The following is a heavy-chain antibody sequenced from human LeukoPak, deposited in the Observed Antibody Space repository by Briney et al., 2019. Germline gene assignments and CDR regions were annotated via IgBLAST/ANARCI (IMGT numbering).Heavy chain of an antibody. Sequence: GGSLRLSCAASGFTFSSYAMSWVRQAPGKGLEWVSAMSGSGGSTCYADSVEGRFTISRDNAKNTLYLQMNSLRAEDTAIYYCAKDLRNSGYYNYWGQGTLVTVSS. J-gene: IGHJ4*02. CDR2: MSGSGGST. V-gene: IGHV3-23*01. CDR3: AKDLRNSGYYNY. D-gene: IGHD3-3*01. CDR1: GFTFSSYA.